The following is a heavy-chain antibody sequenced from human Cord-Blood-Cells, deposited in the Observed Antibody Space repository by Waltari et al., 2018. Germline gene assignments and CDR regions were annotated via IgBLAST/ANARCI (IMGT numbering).Heavy chain of an antibody. Sequence: QVQLQESGPGLVKPSETLSLTCAVSGYSLSRGYYWGWIRQPPGKGLEWIGCSYHSGSTYYNPSLKSRVTISVDTSKNQFSLKLSSVTAADTAVYYCARAVIAAAGIFDYWGQGTLVTVSS. J-gene: IGHJ4*02. CDR1: GYSLSRGYY. CDR2: SYHSGST. D-gene: IGHD6-13*01. CDR3: ARAVIAAAGIFDY. V-gene: IGHV4-38-2*01.